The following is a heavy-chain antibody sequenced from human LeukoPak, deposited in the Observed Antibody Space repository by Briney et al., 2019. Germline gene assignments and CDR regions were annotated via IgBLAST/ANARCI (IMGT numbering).Heavy chain of an antibody. J-gene: IGHJ4*02. Sequence: PGGSLRLSCAASGFTFSSYEMNWVRQAPGKGLEWISYISSSGSTIYYADSVKGRFTISRDNAKNSLYLQMSSLRAEDTAVYYCARDLGAVHYFDYWGQGTLATVPS. CDR3: ARDLGAVHYFDY. V-gene: IGHV3-48*03. D-gene: IGHD3-16*01. CDR1: GFTFSSYE. CDR2: ISSSGSTI.